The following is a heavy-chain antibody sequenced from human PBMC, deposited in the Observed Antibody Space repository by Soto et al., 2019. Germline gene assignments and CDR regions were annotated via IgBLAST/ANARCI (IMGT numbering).Heavy chain of an antibody. J-gene: IGHJ4*02. CDR2: IRSKAYGGTT. CDR1: GFTFGDYA. D-gene: IGHD3-3*01. CDR3: TRETDVRFLEWLPQDLFDY. V-gene: IGHV3-49*03. Sequence: GGSLRLSCTASGFTFGDYAMSWFRQAPGKGLEWVGFIRSKAYGGTTEYAASVKGRFTISRDDSKSIAYLQMNSLKTEDTAVYYCTRETDVRFLEWLPQDLFDYWGQGTLVTVSS.